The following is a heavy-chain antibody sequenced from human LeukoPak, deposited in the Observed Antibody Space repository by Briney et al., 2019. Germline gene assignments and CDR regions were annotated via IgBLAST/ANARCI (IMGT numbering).Heavy chain of an antibody. J-gene: IGHJ4*02. V-gene: IGHV5-51*01. Sequence: GESLKISCKGSGYRFTSYWIGWVRQTPGKGLEWMGIVYPGDFDTRYSPSFKGQVTISADRSISTAYLQWSSLKASDTAMYYCARHPIDYTGSYPYYFDYWGQGTLVTVSS. D-gene: IGHD1-26*01. CDR2: VYPGDFDT. CDR1: GYRFTSYW. CDR3: ARHPIDYTGSYPYYFDY.